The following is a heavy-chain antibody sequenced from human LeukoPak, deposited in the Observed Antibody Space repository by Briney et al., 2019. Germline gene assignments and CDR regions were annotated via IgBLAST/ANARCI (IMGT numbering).Heavy chain of an antibody. Sequence: SETLSLTCTVSGYSISSGYYWGWIRQPPGKGLEWIGTIYYSGSTYYNPSLKSRVTISVDTSKNQFSLKLTSVTAADTAVYYCARRDYYASAFDYWGQGTLVTVSS. CDR3: ARRDYYASAFDY. J-gene: IGHJ4*02. CDR1: GYSISSGYY. V-gene: IGHV4-38-2*02. D-gene: IGHD3-10*01. CDR2: IYYSGST.